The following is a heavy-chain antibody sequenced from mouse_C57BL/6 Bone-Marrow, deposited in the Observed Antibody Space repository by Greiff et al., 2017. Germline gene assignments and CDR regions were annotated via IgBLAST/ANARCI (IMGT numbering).Heavy chain of an antibody. D-gene: IGHD1-1*01. Sequence: QVQLQQPGPELVKPGASVKISCKASGYAFTSSWMTWVKQRPGKGLEWIVRIYPGDGDTNYNGKFKGKAKLTADKSSSTAYMQLSSLTSEVSAVYIGEEEGTLNYGSRSPDYWGQGTTRTVSS. CDR2: IYPGDGDT. V-gene: IGHV1-82*01. CDR1: GYAFTSSW. CDR3: EEEGTLNYGSRSPDY. J-gene: IGHJ2*01.